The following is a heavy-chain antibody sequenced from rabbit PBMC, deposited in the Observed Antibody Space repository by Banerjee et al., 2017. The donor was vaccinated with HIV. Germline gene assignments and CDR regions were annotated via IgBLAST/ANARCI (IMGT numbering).Heavy chain of an antibody. D-gene: IGHD2-1*01. CDR2: INVGSSGST. V-gene: IGHV1S45*01. J-gene: IGHJ4*01. CDR1: GFSFSNKYV. Sequence: QEQLEESGGDLVKPEGSLTLTCTASGFSFSNKYVMCWVRQAPGKGLEWIACINVGSSGSTYYASWAKGRFTISKTSSTTVTLEMTSLTAADTATYFCARKPDYGGAAYGLWGPGTLVTVS. CDR3: ARKPDYGGAAYGL.